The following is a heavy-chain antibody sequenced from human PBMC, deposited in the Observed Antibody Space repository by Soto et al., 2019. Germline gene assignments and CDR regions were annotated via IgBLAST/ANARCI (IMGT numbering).Heavy chain of an antibody. CDR3: ATDYRDGYNIPFDY. Sequence: VQLVQSGAEVKQPGSSVKVSCKTSGGTFGNYPINWVRQAPGQGLEWMGRVIPILGMGSYAQKFQGRVTITADRSTSTADMELSSLRSDDTAVYYCATDYRDGYNIPFDYWGQGTLVTVSS. CDR2: VIPILGMG. D-gene: IGHD5-12*01. V-gene: IGHV1-69*02. J-gene: IGHJ4*02. CDR1: GGTFGNYP.